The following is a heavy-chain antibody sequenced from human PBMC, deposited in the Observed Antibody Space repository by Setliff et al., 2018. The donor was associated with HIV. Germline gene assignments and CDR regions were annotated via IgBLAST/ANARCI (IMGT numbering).Heavy chain of an antibody. CDR2: ISDTGDYI. Sequence: GESLKISCTASAFTLNKYAMAWVRQAPGKGLEWVSAISDTGDYIYYADSVKGRFTISRDNSADTVYLQMTGLRVEDTAVYFCAKDPPGFSHFLDYWGQGAVVTVSS. V-gene: IGHV3-23*01. CDR1: AFTLNKYA. J-gene: IGHJ4*02. CDR3: AKDPPGFSHFLDY.